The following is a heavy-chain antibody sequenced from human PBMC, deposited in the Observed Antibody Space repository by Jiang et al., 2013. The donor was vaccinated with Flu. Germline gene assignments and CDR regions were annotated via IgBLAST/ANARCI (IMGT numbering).Heavy chain of an antibody. J-gene: IGHJ2*01. Sequence: LLKPSETLSLTCFVSGDSVSNKAYYWNWIRQPPGKGLEWIGYIYYSGSTNYNPSLKSRVTISIDTSKNQFSLNLRSMTAADTAVYYCARDYGGNPPLGVFDLWGRGTLVPVSP. CDR3: ARDYGGNPPLGVFDL. D-gene: IGHD4-23*01. CDR1: GDSVSNKAYY. V-gene: IGHV4-61*08. CDR2: IYYSGST.